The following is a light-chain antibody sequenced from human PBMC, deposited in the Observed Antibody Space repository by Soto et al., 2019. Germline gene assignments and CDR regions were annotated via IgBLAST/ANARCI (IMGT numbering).Light chain of an antibody. CDR3: QQRRDWPLT. CDR1: QSLNSY. CDR2: DAS. Sequence: EMVLTQSPATLSLSPGERATLSCRASQSLNSYLAWFQQKPGQAPRLLIYDASNRATGIPARFSGSGSGTDFTLTISSLEPADFAVYYCQQRRDWPLTFGGGTKVEIK. V-gene: IGKV3-11*01. J-gene: IGKJ4*01.